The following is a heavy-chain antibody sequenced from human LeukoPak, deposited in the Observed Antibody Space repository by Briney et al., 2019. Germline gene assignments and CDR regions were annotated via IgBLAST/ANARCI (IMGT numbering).Heavy chain of an antibody. D-gene: IGHD4-23*01. Sequence: GGSLRLSCAASGFTFSGYGMHWVRQAPGKGLEWVAFIRYDGSNKYYADSVKGRFTISRDNSKNTLYLQMNSLRAEDTAVYYCAKDRWPDNWFDPWGQGTLVTVSS. CDR1: GFTFSGYG. J-gene: IGHJ5*02. CDR3: AKDRWPDNWFDP. V-gene: IGHV3-30*02. CDR2: IRYDGSNK.